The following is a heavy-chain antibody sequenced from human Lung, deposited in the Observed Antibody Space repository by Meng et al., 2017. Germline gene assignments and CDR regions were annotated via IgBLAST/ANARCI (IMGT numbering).Heavy chain of an antibody. CDR3: GRGDPDY. Sequence: GGSLRLSCAASRLTFSNYWMNWVRQAPGKGLEWVANINPDGSDKYYVDSVKGRFTISRDNANNLLYLQMNSLRAEDTAVYYCGRGDPDYWGQGTLVTDSS. J-gene: IGHJ4*02. V-gene: IGHV3-7*04. CDR2: INPDGSDK. CDR1: RLTFSNYW.